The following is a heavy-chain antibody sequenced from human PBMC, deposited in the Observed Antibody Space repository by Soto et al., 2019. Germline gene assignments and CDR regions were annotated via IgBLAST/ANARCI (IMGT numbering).Heavy chain of an antibody. CDR1: GFTFSDYY. D-gene: IGHD2-8*01. CDR2: ISSRSSTI. Sequence: QVQLVESGGGLVKPGGSLRLSCAASGFTFSDYYMSWIRQAPGRGLEWVSYISSRSSTIFYADSVKGRFTIARENVKNSLYLQMNSLRAEDTAVYYCASGTNGAFFVYWGQGILVTVYS. J-gene: IGHJ4*02. CDR3: ASGTNGAFFVY. V-gene: IGHV3-11*01.